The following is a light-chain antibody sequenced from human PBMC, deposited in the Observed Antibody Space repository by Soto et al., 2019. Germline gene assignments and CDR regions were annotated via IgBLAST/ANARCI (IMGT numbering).Light chain of an antibody. Sequence: QSVLTQPPSASGSPGQSVTISYTRTSSDVGGYNYVSWYQQYPGRAPKLMIYEVTKRPSGVPDRFSGSKSGNTASLTVSGLQAEDEADYYCSSYAASNNFYFVFGGGTKVTVL. J-gene: IGLJ3*02. V-gene: IGLV2-8*01. CDR2: EVT. CDR1: SSDVGGYNY. CDR3: SSYAASNNFYFV.